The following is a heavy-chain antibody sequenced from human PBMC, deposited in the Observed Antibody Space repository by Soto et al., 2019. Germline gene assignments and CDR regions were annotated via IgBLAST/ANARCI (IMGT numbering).Heavy chain of an antibody. Sequence: QVQLVQSGAEVKKPGASVKVSCKASGYTFTNYAMHWVRQAPGQRLEWMGWINAGNGNTKYSQKFQGRVTITRDKSASTAYMELSSLRSEDTAVYYCARDRPPGDYWGQGTLVTVSS. CDR2: INAGNGNT. CDR1: GYTFTNYA. V-gene: IGHV1-3*01. D-gene: IGHD3-10*01. J-gene: IGHJ4*02. CDR3: ARDRPPGDY.